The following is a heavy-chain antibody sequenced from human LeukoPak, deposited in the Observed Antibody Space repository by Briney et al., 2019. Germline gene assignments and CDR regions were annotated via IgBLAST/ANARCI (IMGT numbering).Heavy chain of an antibody. J-gene: IGHJ4*02. Sequence: PGGSLRLSCAASGFTFSSYAMHWVRQAPGKGLEWVAVISYDGSNKYYADSVKGRFTISRDNSKNTLYLQMNSLRAEDTAVYYCARGADITGTLDYWGQGTLVTVSS. V-gene: IGHV3-30-3*01. CDR2: ISYDGSNK. D-gene: IGHD1-20*01. CDR1: GFTFSSYA. CDR3: ARGADITGTLDY.